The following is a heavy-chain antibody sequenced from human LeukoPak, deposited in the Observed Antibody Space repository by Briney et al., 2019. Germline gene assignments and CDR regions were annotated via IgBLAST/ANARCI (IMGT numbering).Heavy chain of an antibody. Sequence: PGGSLRLSCAASGFTFSSYWMSWVRQAPGKGLEWVANIKQDESEKCYVDLLKGRFTISRDNAKNSLYLQMNSLRDEDTAVYYCARDKIEGPTKLDYWGQGILVTVSS. D-gene: IGHD1-1*01. CDR3: ARDKIEGPTKLDY. V-gene: IGHV3-7*01. CDR1: GFTFSSYW. J-gene: IGHJ4*02. CDR2: IKQDESEK.